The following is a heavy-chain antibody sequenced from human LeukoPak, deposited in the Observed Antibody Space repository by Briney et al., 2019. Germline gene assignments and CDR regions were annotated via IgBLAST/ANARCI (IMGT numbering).Heavy chain of an antibody. D-gene: IGHD6-13*01. CDR2: INSDGSST. V-gene: IGHV3-74*01. CDR1: GFTFSSYW. J-gene: IGHJ4*02. CDR3: AREPTYSSSWYTSCDY. Sequence: GGSLRLSCAASGFTFSSYWMHWVRQAPGKGLVWVSRINSDGSSTSYADSVKGRFTISRDNAKNTLYLQMNSLRAEDTAVYYCAREPTYSSSWYTSCDYWGQGTLVTVSS.